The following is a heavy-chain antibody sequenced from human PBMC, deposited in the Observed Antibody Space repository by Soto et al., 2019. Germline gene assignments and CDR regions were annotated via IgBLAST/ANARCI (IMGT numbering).Heavy chain of an antibody. Sequence: SGKGSCNAFGGTFSSYAIGWVRQAPGQGLEWMGGIIPIFGTANYAQKFQGRVTITADESTSTAYMELSSLRSEDTAVYYCARDRVPTAANYYYYGMDVWGQGTTVTVSS. D-gene: IGHD2-2*01. J-gene: IGHJ6*02. CDR1: GGTFSSYA. CDR2: IIPIFGTA. V-gene: IGHV1-69*01. CDR3: ARDRVPTAANYYYYGMDV.